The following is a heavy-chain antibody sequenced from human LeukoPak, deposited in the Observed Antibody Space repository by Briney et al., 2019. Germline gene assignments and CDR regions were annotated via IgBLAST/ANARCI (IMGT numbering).Heavy chain of an antibody. J-gene: IGHJ3*02. Sequence: GGSLRLSCAASGFTFSSYGMHWVRQAPGKGLEWVAFIRYDGSNKYYADSVKGRFTISRDNSKNTLYLQMNSLRAEDTAVYYCAKTSDSSGYYTNAFDIWGQGTMVTVSS. CDR2: IRYDGSNK. CDR3: AKTSDSSGYYTNAFDI. V-gene: IGHV3-30*02. CDR1: GFTFSSYG. D-gene: IGHD3-22*01.